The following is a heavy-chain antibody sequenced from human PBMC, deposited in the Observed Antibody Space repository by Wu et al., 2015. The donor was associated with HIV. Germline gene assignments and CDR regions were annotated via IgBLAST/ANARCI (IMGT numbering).Heavy chain of an antibody. J-gene: IGHJ3*02. Sequence: QVQLVQSGAEVKKPGSSVKVSCKASGGTFSSYAISWVRQAPGQGLEWMGGIIPIFGTANYAQKFQGRVTITTDESTSTAYMELSSLRSEDTAVYYCARDTGSEWLNRYDAFDIWGQGTMVTVSS. D-gene: IGHD3-3*01. CDR1: GGTFSSYA. CDR2: IIPIFGTA. CDR3: ARDTGSEWLNRYDAFDI. V-gene: IGHV1-69*05.